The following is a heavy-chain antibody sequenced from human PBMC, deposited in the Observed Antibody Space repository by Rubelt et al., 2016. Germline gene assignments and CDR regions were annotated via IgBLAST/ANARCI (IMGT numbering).Heavy chain of an antibody. CDR2: INPSDGRT. J-gene: IGHJ4*02. Sequence: GQGFEWMGKINPSDGRTTFAQRLQGRVTMTRDTFMSTVYMELSSLRSEDTAVYYCATHGSGWSFDYWGQGTLVTVSS. CDR3: ATHGSGWSFDY. V-gene: IGHV1-46*04. D-gene: IGHD6-19*01.